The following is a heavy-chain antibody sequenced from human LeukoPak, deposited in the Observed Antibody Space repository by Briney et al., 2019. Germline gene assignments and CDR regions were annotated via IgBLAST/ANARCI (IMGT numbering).Heavy chain of an antibody. D-gene: IGHD3/OR15-3a*01. CDR2: IYYSGST. V-gene: IGHV4-59*08. Sequence: SETLSLTCTVSGGSTSRYYWSWIRQAPGKGLEWIGYIYYSGSTNYNPSLKSRVTISVDTSKNQFSLKLNSVTAADTAVYYCAKLANYDFWNGPYPHDAFDIWGQETMVTCSS. J-gene: IGHJ3*02. CDR1: GGSTSRYY. CDR3: AKLANYDFWNGPYPHDAFDI.